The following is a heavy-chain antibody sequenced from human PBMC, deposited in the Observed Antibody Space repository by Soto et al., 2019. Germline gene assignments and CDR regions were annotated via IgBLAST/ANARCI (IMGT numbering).Heavy chain of an antibody. CDR3: AKVPVCSVGSGPGRAPLYI. CDR2: INAGNGNT. D-gene: IGHD2-15*01. V-gene: IGHV1-3*01. Sequence: GASVKVSCKASGYSFTRYDMNWVRQAPGQRLEWMGWINAGNGNTKYSQKFQGRVTITRDTSASTVYMELSSLRSEDTAVYYCAKVPVCSVGSGPGRAPLYIWGQ. CDR1: GYSFTRYD. J-gene: IGHJ3*02.